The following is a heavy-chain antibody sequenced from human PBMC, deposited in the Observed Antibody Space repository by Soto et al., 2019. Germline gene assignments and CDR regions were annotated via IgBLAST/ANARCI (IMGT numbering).Heavy chain of an antibody. D-gene: IGHD3-3*01. J-gene: IGHJ4*02. CDR3: ARHLRLDATSYDFWSGYLFDY. CDR1: GASITTFH. CDR2: ISNSGST. V-gene: IGHV4-59*08. Sequence: SETLSLTCTVSGASITTFHWSWIRQPLGKGLEWLGYISNSGSTNYNPSLKSRVYISVDTSRNQFSLKLTSVTAADTAVYCCARHLRLDATSYDFWSGYLFDYWGQGALVTAPQ.